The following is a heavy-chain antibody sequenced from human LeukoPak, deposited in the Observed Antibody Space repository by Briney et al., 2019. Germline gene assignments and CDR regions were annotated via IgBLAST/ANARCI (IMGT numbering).Heavy chain of an antibody. D-gene: IGHD3-16*01. J-gene: IGHJ4*02. CDR3: ARGHDYIWGMSGY. V-gene: IGHV4-34*01. Sequence: SETLSLTCAVYDGSLSGNFWWSWIRQSPEKGLEWIGEISHSGVTNYNPSFKSRVTMSIGTSKNQVSLKLTSVTAADTAVYYCARGHDYIWGMSGYWGQGTLVTVSS. CDR2: ISHSGVT. CDR1: DGSLSGNF.